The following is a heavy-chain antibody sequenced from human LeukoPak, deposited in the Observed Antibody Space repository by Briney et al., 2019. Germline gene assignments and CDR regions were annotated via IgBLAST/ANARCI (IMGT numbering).Heavy chain of an antibody. CDR1: GFTFSDYA. D-gene: IGHD6-13*01. J-gene: IGHJ4*02. CDR3: AKDFGDYSSTNFMDY. CDR2: ISSGGSNK. Sequence: PGGSLRLSCAASGFTFSDYAVHWVRQAPGKGLEWVAVISSGGSNKYYADSVKGRFTISRDNSKNTLYLQMNSLRAEDTAVYYCAKDFGDYSSTNFMDYWGQGTLVTVSS. V-gene: IGHV3-30-3*01.